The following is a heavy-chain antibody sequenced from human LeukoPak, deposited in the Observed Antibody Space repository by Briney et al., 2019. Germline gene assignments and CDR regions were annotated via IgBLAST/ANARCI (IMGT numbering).Heavy chain of an antibody. CDR3: AKGFGDFGRTLPYYYFYMDV. Sequence: PGGSLRLSCAAAGFSFSNYAVTWVRQAPGKGPEWVSSISGRGDKTTYGDSVKGRFTISRDNSKNTVHLQMNSLRADDTAVYYCAKGFGDFGRTLPYYYFYMDVWGKGTTVTVSS. J-gene: IGHJ6*03. V-gene: IGHV3-23*01. CDR1: GFSFSNYA. CDR2: ISGRGDKT. D-gene: IGHD2-21*02.